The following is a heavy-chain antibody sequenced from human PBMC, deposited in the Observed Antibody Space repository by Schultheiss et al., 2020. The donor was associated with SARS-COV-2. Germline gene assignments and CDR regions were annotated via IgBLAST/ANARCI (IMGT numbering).Heavy chain of an antibody. CDR1: GYSISSGYY. Sequence: SETLSLTCAVSGYSISSGYYWGWVRQPPGKGLEWIGSIYHSGSNYYNPSLKSRVIISVDTSKNQFSLKLSSVTAADTAVYYCARGGITAAGTDYWGQGTLVTVSS. CDR2: IYHSGSN. D-gene: IGHD6-13*01. J-gene: IGHJ4*02. CDR3: ARGGITAAGTDY. V-gene: IGHV4-38-2*01.